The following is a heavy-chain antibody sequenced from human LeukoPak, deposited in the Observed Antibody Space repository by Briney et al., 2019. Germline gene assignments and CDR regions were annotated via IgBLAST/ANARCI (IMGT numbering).Heavy chain of an antibody. CDR3: ARAGAAAVPFDY. D-gene: IGHD2-2*01. Sequence: PSETLSLTCTVSGYSISSGYYWGWIRQPPGKGLEWTGSIYHSGSTYYNPSLKSRVTISVGTSKNQFSLKLSSVTAADTAVYYCARAGAAAVPFDYWGQGTLVTVSS. CDR2: IYHSGST. J-gene: IGHJ4*02. V-gene: IGHV4-38-2*02. CDR1: GYSISSGYY.